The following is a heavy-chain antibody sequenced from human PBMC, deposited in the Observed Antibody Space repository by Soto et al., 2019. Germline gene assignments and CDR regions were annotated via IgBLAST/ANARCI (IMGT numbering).Heavy chain of an antibody. CDR3: AHTTRGRRLGWPFDY. V-gene: IGHV2-5*02. D-gene: IGHD6-19*01. CDR1: GFSLSTSGVG. J-gene: IGHJ4*02. Sequence: QITLKESGPTLVKPTQTLTLTCTFSGFSLSTSGVGVGWIRQPPGKALEWLALIYWDDDKRYSPSLKSRLTITKDTSKNQVVHTMTHMDPVDTATYYCAHTTRGRRLGWPFDYWGQGTLVTVSS. CDR2: IYWDDDK.